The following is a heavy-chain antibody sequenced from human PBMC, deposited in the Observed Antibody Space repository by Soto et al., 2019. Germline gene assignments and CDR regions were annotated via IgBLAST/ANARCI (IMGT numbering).Heavy chain of an antibody. D-gene: IGHD1-7*01. V-gene: IGHV1-69*06. Sequence: GASVKVSCKASGCTSSNYVVNWERQAPGQGIEWMGRIIPISGAANYAQKFQGRVTITEDKSTSTSYMELSSLRSEDTAVYYCARDMTRTVVPYFDFWGQGTLVTVSS. CDR1: GCTSSNYV. CDR2: IIPISGAA. J-gene: IGHJ4*02. CDR3: ARDMTRTVVPYFDF.